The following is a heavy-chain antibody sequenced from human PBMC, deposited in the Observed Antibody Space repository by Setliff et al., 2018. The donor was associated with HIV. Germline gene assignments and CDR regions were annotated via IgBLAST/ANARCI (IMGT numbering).Heavy chain of an antibody. CDR3: ARGDAIVIGSVYDMDV. D-gene: IGHD3-22*01. Sequence: ASVKVSCKASGYTFTNFAIHWVRQAPGQRLEWMGWIIADNGDTKYSQKFEGRVTITRDTSASTAYMELSSLRAEDTSVYYCARGDAIVIGSVYDMDVWGQGTPVTVSS. V-gene: IGHV1-3*01. CDR1: GYTFTNFA. J-gene: IGHJ6*02. CDR2: IIADNGDT.